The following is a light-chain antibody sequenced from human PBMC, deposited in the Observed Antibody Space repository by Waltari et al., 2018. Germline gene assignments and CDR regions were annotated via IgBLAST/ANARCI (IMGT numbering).Light chain of an antibody. CDR2: DVT. CDR3: SSYRGSFTLV. CDR1: SSDVGSYDN. V-gene: IGLV2-14*03. Sequence: QSALTQPASVSGSPGQSIPTSRTGTSSDVGSYDNVYWYQQHPGKAPKLMIYDVTKRPSGVSNRFSGSKSGNTASLTISGLQAEDEADYYCSSYRGSFTLVFGGGTKVTVL. J-gene: IGLJ3*02.